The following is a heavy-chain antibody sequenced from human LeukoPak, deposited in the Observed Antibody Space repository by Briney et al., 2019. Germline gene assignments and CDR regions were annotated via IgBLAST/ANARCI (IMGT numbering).Heavy chain of an antibody. CDR3: ASRYCSSTSCYTLSAFDI. V-gene: IGHV1-69*02. CDR1: GGTFSSYT. J-gene: IGHJ3*02. CDR2: IIPILGIA. D-gene: IGHD2-2*02. Sequence: SVKVSCKASGGTFSSYTISWVRQAPGQGLEWVGRIIPILGIANYAQKFQGRVTITADKSTSPAYMELSSLRSEDTAVYYCASRYCSSTSCYTLSAFDIWGQGTMVTVSS.